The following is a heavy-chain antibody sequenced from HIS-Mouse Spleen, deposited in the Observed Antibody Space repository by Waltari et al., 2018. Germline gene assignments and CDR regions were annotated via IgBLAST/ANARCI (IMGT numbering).Heavy chain of an antibody. D-gene: IGHD6-13*01. Sequence: QLQLQESGPGLVKPSETLSLTCPVPGGPISSSSSYWGWIRQPPGKGLEWTGSIYYSGSTYYNPSLKSRVTISVDTSKNQFSLKLSSVTAADTAVYYCAREIPYSSSWYDWYFDLWGRGTLVTVSS. V-gene: IGHV4-39*07. CDR1: GGPISSSSSY. J-gene: IGHJ2*01. CDR2: IYYSGST. CDR3: AREIPYSSSWYDWYFDL.